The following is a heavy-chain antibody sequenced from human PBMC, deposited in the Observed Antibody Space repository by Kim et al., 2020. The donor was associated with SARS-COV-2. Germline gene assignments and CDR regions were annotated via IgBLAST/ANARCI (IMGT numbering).Heavy chain of an antibody. J-gene: IGHJ4*02. CDR3: ARDRGPMVQGVIAY. Sequence: DSVKGRFTISRDNAKNSLYLQMNSLRDEETAVYYCARDRGPMVQGVIAYWGQGTLVTVSS. V-gene: IGHV3-48*02. D-gene: IGHD3-10*01.